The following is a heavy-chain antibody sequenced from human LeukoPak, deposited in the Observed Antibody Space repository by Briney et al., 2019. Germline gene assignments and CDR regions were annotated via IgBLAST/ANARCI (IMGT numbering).Heavy chain of an antibody. D-gene: IGHD4-23*01. Sequence: SGPTLVKPTQTLTLTCTFSGFPLSTSAVGVAWIRQPPGKALEWLALVYWDDDKRYSPSLKSRLTLTKNTSKNQVVLTMTNMDPVDTATYYCAHARGAGNSPTFDIWGQGTMVTVSS. J-gene: IGHJ3*02. CDR2: VYWDDDK. CDR1: GFPLSTSAVG. CDR3: AHARGAGNSPTFDI. V-gene: IGHV2-5*02.